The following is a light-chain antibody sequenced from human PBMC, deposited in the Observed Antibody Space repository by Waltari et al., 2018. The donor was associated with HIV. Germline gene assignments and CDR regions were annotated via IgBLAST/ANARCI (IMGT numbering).Light chain of an antibody. J-gene: IGKJ4*01. V-gene: IGKV4-1*01. CDR3: QQYFNAPIT. Sequence: DIVMTQSPDSLALSLGERATMNCKSSRSILYNSNTKNYLAWYHQKPGQTPQLLIYWASTREFGVPDRFSGSGSCTNFTLTISSLQTEDVSVYYCQQYFNAPITFGGGTRVEI. CDR1: RSILYNSNTKNY. CDR2: WAS.